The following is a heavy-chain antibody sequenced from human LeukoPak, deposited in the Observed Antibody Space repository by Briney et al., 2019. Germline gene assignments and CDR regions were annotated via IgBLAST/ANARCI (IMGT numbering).Heavy chain of an antibody. V-gene: IGHV4-34*01. CDR2: INHSGST. CDR3: ASSRLFLDY. CDR1: GGSFSGYY. Sequence: SETLSLTCAVYGGSFSGYYWSWIRQPPGKGLEWIGEINHSGSTNNNPSLKSRVTISVDTSKNQFSLKLSSVTAADTAVYYCASSRLFLDYWGQGTLVTVSP. J-gene: IGHJ4*02. D-gene: IGHD3-22*01.